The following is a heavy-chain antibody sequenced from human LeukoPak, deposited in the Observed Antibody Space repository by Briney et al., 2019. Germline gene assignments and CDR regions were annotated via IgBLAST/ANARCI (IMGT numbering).Heavy chain of an antibody. CDR3: ARWYYYDSSGYYPFDY. CDR2: IYPGDSDT. CDR1: GYSFTNYW. V-gene: IGHV5-51*01. J-gene: IGHJ4*02. D-gene: IGHD3-22*01. Sequence: GESLKISCKSSGYSFTNYWIGWVRQMPGKGLEWMGIIYPGDSDTKYSPSFQGQVTISADKSISTAYLQWSSLKASDTAMYYCARWYYYDSSGYYPFDYWGQGTLVTVSS.